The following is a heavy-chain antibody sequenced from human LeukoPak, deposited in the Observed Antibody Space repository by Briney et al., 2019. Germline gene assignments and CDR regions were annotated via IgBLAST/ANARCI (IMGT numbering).Heavy chain of an antibody. CDR2: FYADGST. V-gene: IGHV4-4*07. CDR3: AREVWEADAFDI. D-gene: IGHD3-16*01. J-gene: IGHJ3*02. Sequence: PSDTLSLTCTVSGGSISSCYWSWIRQPAGKGLEWIGRFYADGSTHYNPSLKSRVTMSIDTSKNQFSLKLTFVTAADTAVYYCAREVWEADAFDIWGQGTVVTVSS. CDR1: GGSISSCY.